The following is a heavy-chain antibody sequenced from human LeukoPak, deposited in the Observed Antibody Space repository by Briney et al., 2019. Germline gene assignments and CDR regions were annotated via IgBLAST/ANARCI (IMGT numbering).Heavy chain of an antibody. Sequence: PGGSLRLSCAASGFSFSNYWMSWVRQAPGKGLEWVANIKQDGSEKYYVDSVKGRFTISRDNPKNSLYLQMNSLGAEDTAIYYCAREVLRESYNDYWGQGTLVTVSS. CDR1: GFSFSNYW. CDR2: IKQDGSEK. D-gene: IGHD1-26*01. V-gene: IGHV3-7*01. CDR3: AREVLRESYNDY. J-gene: IGHJ4*02.